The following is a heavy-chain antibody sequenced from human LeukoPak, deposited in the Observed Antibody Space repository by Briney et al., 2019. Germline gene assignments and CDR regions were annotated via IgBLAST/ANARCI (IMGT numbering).Heavy chain of an antibody. D-gene: IGHD3-10*01. V-gene: IGHV4-39*01. CDR3: AGFPGGSGSYYIWLGYYFDY. Sequence: SETLSLTCTVSGGSISSSSYYWGWIRQPPGKGLEWIGNIYYSGSTYYNPSLKSRVTISVDTSKNQFSLKLSSVTAADTAVYYCAGFPGGSGSYYIWLGYYFDYWGQGTLVTVSS. J-gene: IGHJ4*02. CDR2: IYYSGST. CDR1: GGSISSSSYY.